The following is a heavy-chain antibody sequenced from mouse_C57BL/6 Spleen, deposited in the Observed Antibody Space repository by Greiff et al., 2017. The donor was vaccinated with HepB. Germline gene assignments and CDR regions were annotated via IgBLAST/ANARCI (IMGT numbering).Heavy chain of an antibody. CDR1: GYTFTDYN. CDR3: ARSERRSSPYFDY. D-gene: IGHD1-1*01. CDR2: INPNNGGT. J-gene: IGHJ2*01. V-gene: IGHV1-22*01. Sequence: EVQLQQSGPELVKPGASVKMSCKASGYTFTDYNMHWVKQSHGKSLEWIGYINPNNGGTSYNQKFKGKATLTVNKSSSTAYMELRSLTSEDSAVYYCARSERRSSPYFDYWGQGTTLTVSS.